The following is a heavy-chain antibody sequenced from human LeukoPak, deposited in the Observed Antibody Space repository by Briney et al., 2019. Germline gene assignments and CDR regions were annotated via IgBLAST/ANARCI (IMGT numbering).Heavy chain of an antibody. D-gene: IGHD3-22*01. CDR1: GYTFTGYY. CDR3: DTSRGYYDYYYYYMDV. CDR2: INPNSGGT. Sequence: GASVKVSCKASGYTFTGYYMHWVRQAPGQGLEWMGRINPNSGGTNYAQKFQGRVTMTRDTSISTAYMELSRLRSDDTAVYYCDTSRGYYDYYYYYMDVWGKGTTVTVSS. V-gene: IGHV1-2*06. J-gene: IGHJ6*03.